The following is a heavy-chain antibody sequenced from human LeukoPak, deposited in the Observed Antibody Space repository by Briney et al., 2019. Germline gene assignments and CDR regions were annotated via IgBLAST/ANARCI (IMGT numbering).Heavy chain of an antibody. J-gene: IGHJ5*02. CDR3: ARDKEREYYDSSGYYSWFDP. V-gene: IGHV1-69*05. CDR1: GGTFSSYA. CDR2: IIPIFGTA. D-gene: IGHD3-22*01. Sequence: SVKVSCKASGGTFSSYAISLVRQAPGQGLEWMGGIIPIFGTANYAQKLQGRVTMTTDTSTSTAYMELRSLRSDDTAVYYCARDKEREYYDSSGYYSWFDPWGQGTLVTVSS.